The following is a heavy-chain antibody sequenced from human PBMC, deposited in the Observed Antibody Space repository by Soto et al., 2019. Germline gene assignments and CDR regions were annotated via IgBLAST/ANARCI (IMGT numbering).Heavy chain of an antibody. J-gene: IGHJ4*02. CDR2: FDPEDGET. CDR3: ATGFKSSGTIDY. CDR1: GYTLTELS. Sequence: ASVKVSCKVSGYTLTELSMHWVRQAPGNGLEWMGGFDPEDGETIYAQKFQGRVTMTEDTSTDTAYMELSSLRSEDTAVYYCATGFKSSGTIDYWGQGTLVTVSS. D-gene: IGHD6-19*01. V-gene: IGHV1-24*01.